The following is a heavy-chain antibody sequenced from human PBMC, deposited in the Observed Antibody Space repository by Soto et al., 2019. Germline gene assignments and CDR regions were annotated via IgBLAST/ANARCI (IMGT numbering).Heavy chain of an antibody. Sequence: EVQLVESGGGLVQPVGSLRLSCTASGFTFSNYWMDWVRQAPGEGLEWVANINPDGSEEHYVDSVKGRFTITRDNARNSLYLQMSSLTAEDSALYYCSRSLDSWGQGTLVTVSS. CDR1: GFTFSNYW. CDR2: INPDGSEE. CDR3: SRSLDS. J-gene: IGHJ4*02. V-gene: IGHV3-7*01.